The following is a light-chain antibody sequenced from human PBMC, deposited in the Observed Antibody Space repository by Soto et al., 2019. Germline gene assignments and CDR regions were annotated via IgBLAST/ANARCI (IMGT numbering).Light chain of an antibody. CDR1: QSVSSD. Sequence: VVTQSPATLSVFPGETATLSCRASQSVSSDLAWYQQRPGQAPRLLIHGASTRATGIPARFRGGGSGTEFRLTISSLQSEDFATYYCQQYNTWHPKMAFGRGTKVEIK. CDR3: QQYNTWHPKMA. J-gene: IGKJ1*01. CDR2: GAS. V-gene: IGKV3-15*01.